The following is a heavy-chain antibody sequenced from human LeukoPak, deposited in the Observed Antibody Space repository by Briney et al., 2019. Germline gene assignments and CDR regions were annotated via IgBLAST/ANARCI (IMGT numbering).Heavy chain of an antibody. CDR2: ISSSSSTI. V-gene: IGHV3-48*02. J-gene: IGHJ3*02. CDR3: ARAATYYYDSSGYYPYAFDI. Sequence: GGSLRLSCAPYGFTFSSYSMNWVRQAPGKGLEWVSYISSSSSTIYYADSVKGRFTISRDNAKNSLYLQLNSLRDEDTAVYYCARAATYYYDSSGYYPYAFDIWGQGTMVTVSS. CDR1: GFTFSSYS. D-gene: IGHD3-22*01.